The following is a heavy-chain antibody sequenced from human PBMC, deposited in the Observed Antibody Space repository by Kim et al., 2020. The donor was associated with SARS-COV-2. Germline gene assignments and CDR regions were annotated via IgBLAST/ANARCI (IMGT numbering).Heavy chain of an antibody. CDR3: AIHREDYYDSSGNYYYYYGMDV. V-gene: IGHV5-51*01. D-gene: IGHD3-22*01. CDR2: IYPGDSDT. J-gene: IGHJ6*02. CDR1: GYSFTSYW. Sequence: GESLKISCKGSGYSFTSYWIGWVRQMPGKGLEWMGIIYPGDSDTRYSPSFQGQVTISADKSISTAYLQWSSLKASDTAMYYFAIHREDYYDSSGNYYYYYGMDVWGQGTTVTVSS.